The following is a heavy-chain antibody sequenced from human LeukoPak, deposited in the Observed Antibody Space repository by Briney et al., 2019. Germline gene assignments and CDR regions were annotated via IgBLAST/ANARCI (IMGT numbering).Heavy chain of an antibody. CDR3: ASHLKLYDSSPYYFDY. D-gene: IGHD3-22*01. CDR2: IYYSGST. V-gene: IGHV4-59*08. Sequence: PSETLSLTCTVSGGSISDYYWSWIRQPPGKGLEWIGYIYYSGSTNYNPSLKSRVTISVDTSKNQFSLKLSSVSAADTAVYYCASHLKLYDSSPYYFDYWGQGTLVTVSS. CDR1: GGSISDYY. J-gene: IGHJ4*02.